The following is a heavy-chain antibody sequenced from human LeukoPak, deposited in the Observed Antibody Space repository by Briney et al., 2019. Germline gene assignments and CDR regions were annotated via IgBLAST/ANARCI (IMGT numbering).Heavy chain of an antibody. D-gene: IGHD6-6*01. CDR3: ARVARLDWYFDL. CDR2: INSDGSST. Sequence: GGSLRLSCAASGFTFSSYWMHWVRQAPGKGLVWVSRINSDGSSTSYADSVKGRFTISRDNAKNSLYLQMNSLRAEDTAVYYCARVARLDWYFDLWGRGTLVTVSS. J-gene: IGHJ2*01. CDR1: GFTFSSYW. V-gene: IGHV3-74*01.